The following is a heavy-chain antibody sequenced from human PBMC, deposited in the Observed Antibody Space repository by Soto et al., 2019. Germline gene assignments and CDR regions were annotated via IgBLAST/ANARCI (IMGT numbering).Heavy chain of an antibody. J-gene: IGHJ4*02. Sequence: GGSLRLSCAASGFTFSSYWMSWVRQAPGKGLEWVANIKKDGSEKNYVDSAKGRFTISRDNAKNSLLLQMNSLRVEDTAVYYCAKDRPRIFDYWGQGTLVTVSS. CDR2: IKKDGSEK. CDR1: GFTFSSYW. V-gene: IGHV3-7*01. D-gene: IGHD3-3*02. CDR3: AKDRPRIFDY.